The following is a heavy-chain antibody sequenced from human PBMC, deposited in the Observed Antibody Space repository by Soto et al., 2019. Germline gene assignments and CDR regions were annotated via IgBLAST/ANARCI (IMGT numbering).Heavy chain of an antibody. Sequence: SVKVSCKASGGTFSSYTISWVRQAPGQGLEWMGRIIPILGIANYAQKFQGRVTITADKSTSTAYMELSSLRSEDTALYYCAITYYYDSSGYYYQHWGQGTLVTVSS. CDR3: AITYYYDSSGYYYQH. CDR1: GGTFSSYT. D-gene: IGHD3-22*01. V-gene: IGHV1-69*02. J-gene: IGHJ1*01. CDR2: IIPILGIA.